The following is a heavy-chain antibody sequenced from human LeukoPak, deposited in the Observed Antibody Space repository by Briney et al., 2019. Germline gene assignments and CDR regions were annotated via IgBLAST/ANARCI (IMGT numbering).Heavy chain of an antibody. D-gene: IGHD5-18*01. Sequence: ASVKVSCKASGYTFTSYGISWVRQAPGQGLEWMGWISAYNGNTNYAQKLQGRVTMTTDTSTSTAYMELRSLRSDDTAVYYCARVSNTGIQLWSPIFDYWGQGTLVTVSS. CDR2: ISAYNGNT. J-gene: IGHJ4*02. CDR3: ARVSNTGIQLWSPIFDY. V-gene: IGHV1-18*01. CDR1: GYTFTSYG.